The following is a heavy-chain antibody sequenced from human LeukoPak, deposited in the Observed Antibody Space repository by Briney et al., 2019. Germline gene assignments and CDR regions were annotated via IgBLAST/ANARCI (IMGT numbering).Heavy chain of an antibody. V-gene: IGHV3-30-3*01. CDR1: GFTFSSYA. Sequence: GGSLRLSCAASGFTFSSYAMHWVRQAPGKGLEWVAVISYDGSNKYYADSVKGRFTISRDNSKNTLYLQMNSLRAEDTAVYYCASSQGSMTTVTTCMDVWGQGTTVTVSS. CDR2: ISYDGSNK. D-gene: IGHD4-17*01. J-gene: IGHJ6*02. CDR3: ASSQGSMTTVTTCMDV.